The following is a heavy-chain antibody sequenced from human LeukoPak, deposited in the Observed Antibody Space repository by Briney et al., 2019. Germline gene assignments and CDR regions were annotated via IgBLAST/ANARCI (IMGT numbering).Heavy chain of an antibody. CDR1: GGSISSGSYY. Sequence: SSETLSLTCTVSGGSISSGSYYWSWIRQPAGKGLEWIGRIYSSGSTNYNPSLKSRVTISVDTSKNQFSLKLTSVTAAGTAVYYCARGLVVTPSNWFDPWGQGNLVTVSS. J-gene: IGHJ5*02. CDR2: IYSSGST. V-gene: IGHV4-61*02. CDR3: ARGLVVTPSNWFDP. D-gene: IGHD3-22*01.